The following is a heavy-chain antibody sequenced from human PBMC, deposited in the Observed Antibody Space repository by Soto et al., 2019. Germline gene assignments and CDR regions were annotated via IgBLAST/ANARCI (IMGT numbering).Heavy chain of an antibody. V-gene: IGHV1-69*13. D-gene: IGHD3-3*01. CDR2: IIPIFGTA. Sequence: GASVKVSCKSSGGTFSSYAISCVRQAPGQGLEWMGGIIPIFGTANYAQKFQGRVTITADESTSTAYMELSSLRSEDTAVYYCARGSTIFGVVIITSLGYYYYGMDVWGQGTTVTVSS. CDR1: GGTFSSYA. J-gene: IGHJ6*02. CDR3: ARGSTIFGVVIITSLGYYYYGMDV.